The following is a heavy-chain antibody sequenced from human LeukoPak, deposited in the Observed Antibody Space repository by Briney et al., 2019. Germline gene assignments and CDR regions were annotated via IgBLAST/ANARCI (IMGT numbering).Heavy chain of an antibody. CDR2: SRNKANSYTT. CDR1: GFTFSDHY. CDR3: ARAYTSGWYSPGY. D-gene: IGHD6-19*01. V-gene: IGHV3-72*01. J-gene: IGHJ4*02. Sequence: PGGSLRFPCAASGFTFSDHYMDWVRQAPGKGLEWVGRSRNKANSYTTDYAASVKGRFTISRDDSKNSLYLQMNSPKTEDTAVYYCARAYTSGWYSPGYWGQGTLVTVSS.